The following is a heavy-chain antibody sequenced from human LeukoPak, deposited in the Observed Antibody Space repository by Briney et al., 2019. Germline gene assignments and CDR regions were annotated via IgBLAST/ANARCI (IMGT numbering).Heavy chain of an antibody. CDR1: GFIFSSYG. J-gene: IGHJ6*02. D-gene: IGHD5-18*01. CDR3: ARGATWIQLWFSCMDV. CDR2: IWYDGSNK. Sequence: GGSLRLSCAASGFIFSSYGMHWVRQAPGKGLEWVAVIWYDGSNKYYADSVKGRFTISRDNSKNTLYLQMNSLRAEDTAVYYCARGATWIQLWFSCMDVWGQGTTVTVSS. V-gene: IGHV3-33*01.